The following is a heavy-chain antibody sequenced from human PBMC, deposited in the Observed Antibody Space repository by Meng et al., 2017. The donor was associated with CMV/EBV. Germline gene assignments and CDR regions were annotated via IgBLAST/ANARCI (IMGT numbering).Heavy chain of an antibody. D-gene: IGHD1-26*01. CDR2: IIPIFGTA. CDR3: ARGSIVGATDPLDY. J-gene: IGHJ4*02. V-gene: IGHV1-69*05. Sequence: SVKVSCKASGYTFTSYGISWVRQAPGQGLEWMGGIIPIFGTANYAQKFQGRVTITTDESTSTAYMELSSLRSEDTAVYYCARGSIVGATDPLDYWGQGTLVTVSS. CDR1: GYTFTSYG.